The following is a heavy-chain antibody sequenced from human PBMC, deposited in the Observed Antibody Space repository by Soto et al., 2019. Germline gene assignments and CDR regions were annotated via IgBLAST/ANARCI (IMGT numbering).Heavy chain of an antibody. CDR1: GYTLTELS. J-gene: IGHJ5*02. CDR3: ATARRIVGATKGNWFDP. CDR2: FDPEDGET. V-gene: IGHV1-24*01. D-gene: IGHD1-26*01. Sequence: EASVKVSCKVSGYTLTELSMHWVRQAPGKGLEGMGGFDPEDGETIYAQKFQGRVTMTEDTSTDTAYMELSSLRSEDTAVYYCATARRIVGATKGNWFDPWGQGTLVTVS.